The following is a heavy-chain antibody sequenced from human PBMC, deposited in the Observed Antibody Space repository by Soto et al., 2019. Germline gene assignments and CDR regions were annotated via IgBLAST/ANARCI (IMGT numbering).Heavy chain of an antibody. CDR2: IWYDGSNK. V-gene: IGHV3-33*01. J-gene: IGHJ4*02. Sequence: PGGSLRLSCAASGFTFSSYGMHWARQAPGKGLEWVAVIWYDGSNKYYADSVKGRFTISRDNSKNTLYLQMNSLRAEDTAVYYCARDGYYYDSSGYLDYWGQGTLVTVSS. CDR3: ARDGYYYDSSGYLDY. CDR1: GFTFSSYG. D-gene: IGHD3-22*01.